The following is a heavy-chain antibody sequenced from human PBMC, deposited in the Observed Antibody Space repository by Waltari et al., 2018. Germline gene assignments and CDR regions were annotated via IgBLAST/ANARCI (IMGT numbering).Heavy chain of an antibody. CDR3: ARGSEIGAAPDS. D-gene: IGHD1-26*01. CDR1: GGHIHSHF. J-gene: IGHJ4*02. CDR2: VYYSGNT. V-gene: IGHV4-59*11. Sequence: QVQLQESGPGRLKPSETLSLTCSVSGGHIHSHFWSWIRQPPGRGLEWIGHVYYSGNTKYNPSLRDRVSISVDPPKRQFSLSLRSVTAADTAVYYCARGSEIGAAPDSWGQGTLVTVSS.